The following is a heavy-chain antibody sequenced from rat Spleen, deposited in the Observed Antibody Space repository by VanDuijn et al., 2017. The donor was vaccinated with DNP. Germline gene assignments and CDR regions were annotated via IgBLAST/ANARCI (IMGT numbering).Heavy chain of an antibody. J-gene: IGHJ2*01. CDR1: GFTFSSYW. CDR2: IHTDGGTT. D-gene: IGHD1-5*01. Sequence: EVQVVESGGGLVQPGKSLKLSCAASGFTFSSYWMYWIRQAPGKGLEWVASIHTDGGTTYYPDSVKGRFTISRDNAENTVYLQMNSLRSEDTATYYCAKDGIGTTGDYFDYWGQGVMVTVSS. CDR3: AKDGIGTTGDYFDY. V-gene: IGHV5-58*01.